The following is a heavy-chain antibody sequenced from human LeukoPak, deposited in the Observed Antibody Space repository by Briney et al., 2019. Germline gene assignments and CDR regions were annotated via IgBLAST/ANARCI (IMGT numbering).Heavy chain of an antibody. Sequence: SETLSLTCTVSSGSINSYYWGWVRQPAGRGLEWIGRIYTTGKTDYSPSLKSRLTMSVDTSKRQFSLNLRSVTAADTAIYYCARHGYTASHYFLDFWSQGTLVTVSS. CDR1: SGSINSYY. D-gene: IGHD3-16*01. CDR2: IYTTGKT. CDR3: ARHGYTASHYFLDF. V-gene: IGHV4-4*07. J-gene: IGHJ4*02.